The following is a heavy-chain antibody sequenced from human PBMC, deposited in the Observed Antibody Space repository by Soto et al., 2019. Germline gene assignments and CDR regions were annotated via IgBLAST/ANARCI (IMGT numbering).Heavy chain of an antibody. V-gene: IGHV3-23*01. CDR1: GFTFSSYA. J-gene: IGHJ4*02. Sequence: EVQVLEPGGGLVQPGGSLRLSCAASGFTFSSYAMSWVRQAPGKGLEWVSAISGSGGSTYYADSVKGRFTISRDNSKNTLYLQMNSLRAEDTAVYYCAKDAFPPTIFGVVMVFDYWGQGTLVTVSS. D-gene: IGHD3-3*01. CDR3: AKDAFPPTIFGVVMVFDY. CDR2: ISGSGGST.